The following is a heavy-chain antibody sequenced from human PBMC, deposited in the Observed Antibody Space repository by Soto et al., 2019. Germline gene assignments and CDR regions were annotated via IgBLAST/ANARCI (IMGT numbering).Heavy chain of an antibody. CDR2: IHHSGST. J-gene: IGHJ3*01. CDR3: VREFADAAFDF. V-gene: IGHV4-4*02. Sequence: SETLSLTCAVSGGSTTSDNWWSWVRQAPEKGLEWIGEIHHSGSTNYNPSLKSRVIISVDKSKNQLSLKLNSVTAADTAVYYCVREFADAAFDFWGQGTMVTVSS. CDR1: GGSTTSDNW.